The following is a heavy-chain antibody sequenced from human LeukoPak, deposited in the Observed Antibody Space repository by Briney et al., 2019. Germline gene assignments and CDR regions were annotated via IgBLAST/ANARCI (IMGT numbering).Heavy chain of an antibody. Sequence: TGGSLRLSCAASGFTFSSYAMSWVRQAPGKGLEWVSAIGGSGGSTYYADSVKGRFTISRDNSKNTLYLQMNSLRAEDTAVYYCAKRVSAGSGYFYWGQGTLVTVSS. CDR2: IGGSGGST. CDR3: AKRVSAGSGYFY. J-gene: IGHJ4*02. CDR1: GFTFSSYA. D-gene: IGHD3-22*01. V-gene: IGHV3-23*01.